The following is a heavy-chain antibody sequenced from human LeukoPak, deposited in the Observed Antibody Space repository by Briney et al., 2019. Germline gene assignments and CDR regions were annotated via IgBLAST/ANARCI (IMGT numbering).Heavy chain of an antibody. CDR2: IRYDGSNK. CDR3: AKDSASSSFVDY. J-gene: IGHJ4*02. Sequence: PGGSLRLSRAASGFTFSSYGMHWVRQAPGKGLEGVAFIRYDGSNKYYADSVKGRFTISRDNSKNTLYLQMNSLRAEDTAVYYCAKDSASSSFVDYWGQGTLVTVSS. V-gene: IGHV3-30*02. D-gene: IGHD6-13*01. CDR1: GFTFSSYG.